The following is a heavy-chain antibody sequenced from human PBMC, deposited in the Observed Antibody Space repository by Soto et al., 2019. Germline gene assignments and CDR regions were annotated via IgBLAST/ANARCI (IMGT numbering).Heavy chain of an antibody. CDR1: GGSISSSSYY. Sequence: SETLSLTCTVSGGSISSSSYYWGWIRQPPGKGLEWIGSIYYSGSTYYNPSLNSRLTICVDTSKNQFSVKLRSVTAADTAVYYCARHVPLSSAWVYYLGYYGMDVWGQGNTVTVSS. J-gene: IGHJ6*01. CDR2: IYYSGST. V-gene: IGHV4-39*01. CDR3: ARHVPLSSAWVYYLGYYGMDV. D-gene: IGHD6-13*01.